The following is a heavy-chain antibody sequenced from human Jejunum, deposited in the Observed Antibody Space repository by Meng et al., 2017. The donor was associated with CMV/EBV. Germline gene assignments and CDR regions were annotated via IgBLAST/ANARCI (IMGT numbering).Heavy chain of an antibody. CDR1: GVSVSNYY. J-gene: IGHJ4*02. Sequence: QVPLQESRPGMVKPSETLFLTSSVSGVSVSNYYWSSIRQPAEVGLEWLGRKSISGTTDYSPSVKSRVTMSIDTSKNTFSLTLTSVTAADPAIYYCTREGVYWGRGILVTVAS. V-gene: IGHV4-4*07. CDR2: KSISGTT. CDR3: TREGVY.